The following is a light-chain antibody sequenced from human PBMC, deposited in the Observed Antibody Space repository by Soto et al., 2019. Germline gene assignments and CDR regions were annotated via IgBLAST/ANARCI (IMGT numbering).Light chain of an antibody. CDR3: QHRSIWPPV. CDR2: NAS. J-gene: IGKJ4*01. V-gene: IGKV3-11*01. Sequence: EIVLTQSPATLSLSPGKRATLSSRPSQSVTIYLAWYQQKPGQAPRFLIYNASNRATGIPVRFSGSGSGTDFTLTISSLEPEDFAVYYCQHRSIWPPVFGGGTKVEIK. CDR1: QSVTIY.